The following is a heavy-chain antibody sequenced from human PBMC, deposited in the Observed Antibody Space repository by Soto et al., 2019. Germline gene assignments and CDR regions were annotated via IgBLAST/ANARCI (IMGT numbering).Heavy chain of an antibody. CDR3: ARFSGYLFVPGGYFDY. CDR2: IKQDGSEK. J-gene: IGHJ4*02. D-gene: IGHD5-12*01. Sequence: PGGSLRLSCAASGFTFSSYWMSWVRQAPGRGLEWVANIKQDGSEKYYVDSVKGRFTISRDNAKNSLYLQMNSLRAEDTAVYYCARFSGYLFVPGGYFDYWGQGTLVTVSS. CDR1: GFTFSSYW. V-gene: IGHV3-7*01.